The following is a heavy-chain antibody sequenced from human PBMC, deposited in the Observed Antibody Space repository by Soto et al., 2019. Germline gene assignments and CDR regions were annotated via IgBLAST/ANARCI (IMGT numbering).Heavy chain of an antibody. CDR1: GFTFISYA. Sequence: GGSLILSCSASGFTFISYAMHWVRQAPGKGLEYVSSISINGGSTHYADSVKGRFTISRDNSRNTQYLQMSSLRADDTAVYYCVKGEFYYDSSAYYPFDSWGQGT. D-gene: IGHD3-22*01. V-gene: IGHV3-64D*06. J-gene: IGHJ4*02. CDR2: ISINGGST. CDR3: VKGEFYYDSSAYYPFDS.